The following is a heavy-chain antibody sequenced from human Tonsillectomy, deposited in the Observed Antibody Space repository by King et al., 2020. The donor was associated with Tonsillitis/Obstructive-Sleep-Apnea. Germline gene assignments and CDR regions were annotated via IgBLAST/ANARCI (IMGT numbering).Heavy chain of an antibody. D-gene: IGHD3-22*01. CDR2: INQSGST. CDR3: ARGAYYDSSGYQDYNYYYMDV. V-gene: IGHV4-34*01. CDR1: GGSFSGYH. J-gene: IGHJ6*03. Sequence: VQLQQWGAGLLKPSETLSLTCAVYGGSFSGYHWNWIRQPPGKGLEWIGEINQSGSTNYNPSLKSRVTISVDTSKNQFSLKLSSVTAADTAVYYCARGAYYDSSGYQDYNYYYMDVWGKGTTVTVSS.